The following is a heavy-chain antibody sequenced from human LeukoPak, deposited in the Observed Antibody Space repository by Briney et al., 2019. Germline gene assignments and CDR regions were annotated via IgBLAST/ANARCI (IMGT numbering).Heavy chain of an antibody. Sequence: SETLSLTCSVSGGSISGYYWSWISQPPGKGLEWIGYIYNSGSINYNPSLKSRVTMSIDTSKKQFSLNLSSVTAADTAVYYCARGPYCSGGSCYWFDPWGQGSLVTVSS. V-gene: IGHV4-59*01. D-gene: IGHD2-15*01. J-gene: IGHJ5*02. CDR1: GGSISGYY. CDR3: ARGPYCSGGSCYWFDP. CDR2: IYNSGSI.